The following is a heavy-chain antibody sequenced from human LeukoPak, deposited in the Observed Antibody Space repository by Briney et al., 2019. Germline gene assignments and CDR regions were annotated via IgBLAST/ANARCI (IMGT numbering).Heavy chain of an antibody. D-gene: IGHD4-23*01. V-gene: IGHV3-30*04. CDR2: ISYDGSDK. CDR3: AKGGNSLAYGMDV. CDR1: GFTFSSYA. Sequence: PGGSLRLSCAASGFTFSSYAMHWVRQAPGKGLEWVAVISYDGSDKYYADSVKGRFTISRDNSKNTLDLQMNSLRAEDTAVYYCAKGGNSLAYGMDVWGQGTTVTVSS. J-gene: IGHJ6*02.